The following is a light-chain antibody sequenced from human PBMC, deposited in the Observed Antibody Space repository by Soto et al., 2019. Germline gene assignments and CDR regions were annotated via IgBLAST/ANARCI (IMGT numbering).Light chain of an antibody. Sequence: EIVLTQSPGTLSVSPGERATXSCRASQSVSSSYLAWYQQKPGQAPRLLIYGASSRATGIPDRFSGSGSGTDFTLTISRLELEDFAVYYCQQYSSSLPITFGQGTRLEIK. J-gene: IGKJ5*01. V-gene: IGKV3-20*01. CDR3: QQYSSSLPIT. CDR1: QSVSSSY. CDR2: GAS.